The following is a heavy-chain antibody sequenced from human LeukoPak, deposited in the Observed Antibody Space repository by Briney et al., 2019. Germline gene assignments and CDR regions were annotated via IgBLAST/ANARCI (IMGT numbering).Heavy chain of an antibody. Sequence: PGGSLRLSCAASGFTFSSYGMHWVRQAPGKGLEWVAVIWYDGSNKYYADSVKGRFTTSRDNSKNTLYLQMNSLRAEDTAVYYCARDVQLFLEWPKYYYGMDVWGQGTTVTVSS. J-gene: IGHJ6*02. V-gene: IGHV3-33*01. CDR1: GFTFSSYG. CDR3: ARDVQLFLEWPKYYYGMDV. CDR2: IWYDGSNK. D-gene: IGHD3-3*01.